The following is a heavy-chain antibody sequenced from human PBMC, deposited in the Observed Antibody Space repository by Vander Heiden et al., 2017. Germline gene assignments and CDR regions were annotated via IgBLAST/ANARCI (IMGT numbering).Heavy chain of an antibody. Sequence: EVQLLESGGGLVQPGGSLRLSCAASGFTFSRYAMSWVRQAPGKGLEWVSAISGSGGSTYYADSVKGRFTISRDNSKNTLYLQMNSLRAEDTAVYYCAKDGSSYYYYYGMDVWGQGTTVTVSS. CDR1: GFTFSRYA. CDR2: ISGSGGST. D-gene: IGHD6-6*01. V-gene: IGHV3-23*01. J-gene: IGHJ6*02. CDR3: AKDGSSYYYYYGMDV.